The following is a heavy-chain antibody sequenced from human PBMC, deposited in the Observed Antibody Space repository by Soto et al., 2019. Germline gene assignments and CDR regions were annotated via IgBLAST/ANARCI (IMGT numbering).Heavy chain of an antibody. D-gene: IGHD4-17*01. CDR3: ARAYRRYYYYYMDV. V-gene: IGHV4-34*01. Sequence: PSETLSLTCAVYGGSFSGYYWSWIRQPPGKGLEWIGEINHSGSTNYNPSLKSRVTISVDTSKNQFSLKLSSVTAADTAVYYCARAYRRYYYYYMDVWGKGTTVTVSS. CDR1: GGSFSGYY. J-gene: IGHJ6*03. CDR2: INHSGST.